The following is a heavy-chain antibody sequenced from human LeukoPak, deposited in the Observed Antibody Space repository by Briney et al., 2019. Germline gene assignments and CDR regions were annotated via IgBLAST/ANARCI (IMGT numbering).Heavy chain of an antibody. J-gene: IGHJ4*02. V-gene: IGHV3-23*01. CDR1: GFTFSSYS. CDR2: ISGSGANT. D-gene: IGHD6-6*01. Sequence: GGSLRLSCAASGFTFSSYSMNWVRQAPGRGLEWVSGISGSGANTYYAASVKGRFTSSRDNSKNILYLQMFSLRAEDAAVYYCARGAFDYISSSGEWMGDYWGQGTLVTVSS. CDR3: ARGAFDYISSSGEWMGDY.